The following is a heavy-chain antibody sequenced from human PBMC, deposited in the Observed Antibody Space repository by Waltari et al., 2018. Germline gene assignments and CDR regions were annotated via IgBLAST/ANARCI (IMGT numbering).Heavy chain of an antibody. CDR2: ISSTGTYT. V-gene: IGHV3-21*01. Sequence: EVQLVESGGGLVKPGGSLRLSCAASGFTFSSYSMNWVRQAPGKGLEWISSISSTGTYTHYADSVKGRFTISSDNAKNSLYLQMNSLRAEDTGVYWCATGGWGFYLDNWGQGTLVTFSS. CDR1: GFTFSSYS. J-gene: IGHJ4*02. CDR3: ATGGWGFYLDN. D-gene: IGHD7-27*01.